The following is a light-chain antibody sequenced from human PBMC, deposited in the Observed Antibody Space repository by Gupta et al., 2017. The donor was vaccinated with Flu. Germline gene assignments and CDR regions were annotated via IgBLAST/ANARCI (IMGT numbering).Light chain of an antibody. CDR1: HNRSSW. CDR3: QQYDSYSLT. CDR2: KAS. V-gene: IGKV1-5*03. Sequence: PSPWSSYVVDSVTIPCRASHNRSSWLAWYLQKPGKAPNLLIYKASNLESGVPARFSGSGSGTEFTLKISRLQPDDFATYYCQQYDSYSLTFGGGTKVEI. J-gene: IGKJ4*01.